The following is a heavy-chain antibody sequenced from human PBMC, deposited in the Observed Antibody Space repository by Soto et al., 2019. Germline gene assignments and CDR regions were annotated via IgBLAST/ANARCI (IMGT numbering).Heavy chain of an antibody. J-gene: IGHJ4*02. D-gene: IGHD3-10*01. V-gene: IGHV4-34*01. CDR3: ARGRVYYGSGSPLDY. CDR2: INHSGST. CDR1: GGSFSGYY. Sequence: QVQLQQWGAGLLKPSETLSLTCAVYGGSFSGYYWSWIRQPPGKGLEWIGEINHSGSTNYNPSLKSRVTISVDTSKNQFSLKLSSVTAADTAVYYCARGRVYYGSGSPLDYWGQGTLVTVSS.